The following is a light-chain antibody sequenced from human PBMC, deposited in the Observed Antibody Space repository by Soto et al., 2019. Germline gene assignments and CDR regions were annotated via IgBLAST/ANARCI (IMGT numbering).Light chain of an antibody. Sequence: DIQMTQSPSSLSASVGDRVTITCRASQSISSYLSRYQQKPGKAPKLLIYAASSLQSGVPSRFSGSLSGTDFTLTISSLQPEDFATYYCQQSYSSPLTFGGGTKVEI. V-gene: IGKV1-39*01. CDR3: QQSYSSPLT. CDR2: AAS. J-gene: IGKJ4*01. CDR1: QSISSY.